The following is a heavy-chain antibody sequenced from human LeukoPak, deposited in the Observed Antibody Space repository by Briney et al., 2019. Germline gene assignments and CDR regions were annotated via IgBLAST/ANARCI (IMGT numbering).Heavy chain of an antibody. CDR2: IYYSGST. V-gene: IGHV4-59*01. Sequence: SSETLSLTCTVSGGASSGYYWSWIRQPPGKGLEWIGYIYYSGSTNYNPSLKSRVTISVDTSKNQFSLKLSSVTAADTAVHYCARVFSLERRRFRAFDIWGQGTMVTVSS. D-gene: IGHD1-1*01. CDR1: GGASSGYY. CDR3: ARVFSLERRRFRAFDI. J-gene: IGHJ3*02.